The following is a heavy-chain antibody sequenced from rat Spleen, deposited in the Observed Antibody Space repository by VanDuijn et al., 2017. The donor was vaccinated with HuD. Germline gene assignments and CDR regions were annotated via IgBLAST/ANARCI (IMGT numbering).Heavy chain of an antibody. Sequence: EVQLVESGGGLVQPGRSLKLSCAASGFTFSDYNMAWVRQSPTKGLEWVASISNGGTTYYPDSVQGRFTISRDNARSTLYLQMNSLTSEDTATYYCTRHGYDGTYYYDYYVMDAWGQGASVTVSS. CDR1: GFTFSDYN. V-gene: IGHV5-25*01. D-gene: IGHD1-12*02. CDR3: TRHGYDGTYYYDYYVMDA. CDR2: ISNGGTT. J-gene: IGHJ4*01.